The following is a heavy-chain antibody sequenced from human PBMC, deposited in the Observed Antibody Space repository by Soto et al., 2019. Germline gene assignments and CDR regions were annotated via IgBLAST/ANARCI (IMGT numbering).Heavy chain of an antibody. CDR2: IDPNDSYT. Sequence: GESLKIACKGSRDSFTRYWISWVRQRPGKGLEWVGRIDPNDSYTNYSQSLQGHVTISSDKSTSTAFLQWRSLQASDTAMYYCATAYVYDFENSNYYRDAFDIWGQGTLVTVSS. V-gene: IGHV5-10-1*01. CDR1: RDSFTRYW. CDR3: ATAYVYDFENSNYYRDAFDI. D-gene: IGHD3-22*01. J-gene: IGHJ3*02.